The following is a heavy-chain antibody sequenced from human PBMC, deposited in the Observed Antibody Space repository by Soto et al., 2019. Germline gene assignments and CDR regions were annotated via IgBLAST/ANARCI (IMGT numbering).Heavy chain of an antibody. CDR1: GGTFSSYT. J-gene: IGHJ4*02. D-gene: IGHD3-10*01. Sequence: QVQLVQSGAEVKKPGSSVKVSCKASGGTFSSYTISWVRQAPGQGLEWMGRIIPILGIANYAQKFQGRVTITADKSTSTAYMELSSLRSEDTAVYYCARGDPESRNFDYWGQGTLVTVSS. CDR2: IIPILGIA. V-gene: IGHV1-69*02. CDR3: ARGDPESRNFDY.